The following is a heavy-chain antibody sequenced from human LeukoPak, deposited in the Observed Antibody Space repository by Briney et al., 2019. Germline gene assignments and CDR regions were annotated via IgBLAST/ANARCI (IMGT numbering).Heavy chain of an antibody. CDR3: ARGYCSSTSCPGRPGDYYFDY. Sequence: PGGSLRLSCVASGFTFSSRDWMTWVRQAPGKGLEWVANIKQDGSEKNYVDSVKGRFTISRDNAKNSVDLQMNSLRAEDTAVYYCARGYCSSTSCPGRPGDYYFDYWGQGTLVTVSS. V-gene: IGHV3-7*01. CDR1: GFTFSSRDW. CDR2: IKQDGSEK. J-gene: IGHJ4*02. D-gene: IGHD2-2*01.